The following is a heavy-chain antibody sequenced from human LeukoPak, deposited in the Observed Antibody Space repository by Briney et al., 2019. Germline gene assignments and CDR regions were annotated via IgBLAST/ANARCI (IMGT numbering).Heavy chain of an antibody. CDR3: AKAVCSGASCFSSSRDAFDI. CDR1: GIIFSDFG. Sequence: GGSLRLSCAASGIIFSDFGMHWVRQAPGKGLEWMAIIWYDGSNKYYADSVKGRFTISRDNSQNTMYLQMNSLRAEDTAVYYCAKAVCSGASCFSSSRDAFDIWGQGTMVTVSS. V-gene: IGHV3-33*06. J-gene: IGHJ3*02. D-gene: IGHD2-15*01. CDR2: IWYDGSNK.